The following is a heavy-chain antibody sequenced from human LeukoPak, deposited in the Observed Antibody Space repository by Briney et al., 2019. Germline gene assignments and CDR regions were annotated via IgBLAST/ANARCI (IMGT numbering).Heavy chain of an antibody. CDR3: ARTGYCSGGSCYYFDY. Sequence: ASLKVSCKPSGYTFTGYYMHWVRPAPGQGLEWMGWINPNSGGTNYAQKFQGRVTMTRDTSISTAYMELSRLRSDDTAVYYCARTGYCSGGSCYYFDYWGQGTLVTVSS. V-gene: IGHV1-2*02. CDR1: GYTFTGYY. J-gene: IGHJ4*02. CDR2: INPNSGGT. D-gene: IGHD2-15*01.